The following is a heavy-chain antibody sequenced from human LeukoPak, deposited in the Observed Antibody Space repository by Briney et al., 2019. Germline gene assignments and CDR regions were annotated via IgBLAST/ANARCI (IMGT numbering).Heavy chain of an antibody. CDR3: ARVGLGATNSYYYYYMDV. J-gene: IGHJ6*03. Sequence: GGSLRLSCAASGFTFSSYSMNWVRQAPGKGLEWVSYISSSSDTIYYADSVKGRFTISRDNAKNSLYLQMNSLRAEDTAVYYCARVGLGATNSYYYYYMDVWGKGTTVTVSS. CDR1: GFTFSSYS. CDR2: ISSSSDTI. D-gene: IGHD1-26*01. V-gene: IGHV3-48*01.